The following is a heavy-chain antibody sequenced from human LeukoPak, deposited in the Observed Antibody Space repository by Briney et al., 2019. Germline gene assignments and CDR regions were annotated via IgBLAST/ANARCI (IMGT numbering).Heavy chain of an antibody. J-gene: IGHJ4*02. Sequence: GASVKVSCKASGYTFTNYGTNWVRQAPGQGLEWMGWISAYNGNTNYAQKLQGRVTMTTDTSTSTAYMELRSLRSDDTAVYYCARDLDQYSGRFGGFGHDFWGQGTLVTVSS. V-gene: IGHV1-18*01. CDR2: ISAYNGNT. CDR3: ARDLDQYSGRFGGFGHDF. CDR1: GYTFTNYG. D-gene: IGHD1-26*01.